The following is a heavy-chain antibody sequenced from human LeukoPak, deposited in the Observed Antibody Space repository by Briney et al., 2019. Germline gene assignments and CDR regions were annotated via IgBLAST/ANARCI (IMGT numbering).Heavy chain of an antibody. CDR3: ARGWDGSGSYFDY. V-gene: IGHV3-7*01. J-gene: IGHJ4*02. Sequence: GGSLRLSCAASGFTFNSYWMTWVRQAPGKGLEWVASINQDGSQKYYVESLKGRFTISRDNAKNSHYLQMNSLRAEDTAVYYCARGWDGSGSYFDYWGQGTLVTVSS. D-gene: IGHD3-10*01. CDR2: INQDGSQK. CDR1: GFTFNSYW.